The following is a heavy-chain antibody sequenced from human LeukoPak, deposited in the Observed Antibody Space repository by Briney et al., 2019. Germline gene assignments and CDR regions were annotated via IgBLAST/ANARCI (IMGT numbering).Heavy chain of an antibody. Sequence: ASVKVSCKDSGYTFTGYYMHWVRQAPGQGLEWMGRINPNSGGTNYAQKFQGRVTMTRDTSISTAYMELSRLRSDDTAVYYCARDRSRWLGPFSYCYMDVWGKGTTVTVSS. J-gene: IGHJ6*03. CDR3: ARDRSRWLGPFSYCYMDV. CDR1: GYTFTGYY. CDR2: INPNSGGT. D-gene: IGHD6-19*01. V-gene: IGHV1-2*06.